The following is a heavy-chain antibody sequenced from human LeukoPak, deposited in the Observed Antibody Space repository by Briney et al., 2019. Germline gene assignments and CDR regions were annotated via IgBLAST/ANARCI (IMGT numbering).Heavy chain of an antibody. CDR2: IYTSGST. Sequence: PSETLSLTCTVYGGSISSYYWSWIRQPAGKGLEWIGRIYTSGSTNYNPSLKSRVTISVDKSKNQFSLKLSSVTAADTAVYYCARERGLGGVLSDYWGQGTLVTVSS. D-gene: IGHD3-16*01. CDR1: GGSISSYY. CDR3: ARERGLGGVLSDY. V-gene: IGHV4-4*07. J-gene: IGHJ4*02.